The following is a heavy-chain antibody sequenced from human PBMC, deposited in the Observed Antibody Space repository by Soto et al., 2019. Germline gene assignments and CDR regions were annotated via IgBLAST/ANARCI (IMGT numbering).Heavy chain of an antibody. Sequence: SVKVSCKASGGTFSSYAISWVRQAPGQGLEWMGGIIPIFGTANYAQKFQGRVTITADESTSTAYMELSSLRSEDTAVYYCARDNGPSFTIFGVVTVYGMDVWGQGTKVTVSS. CDR3: ARDNGPSFTIFGVVTVYGMDV. J-gene: IGHJ6*02. CDR1: GGTFSSYA. D-gene: IGHD3-3*01. CDR2: IIPIFGTA. V-gene: IGHV1-69*13.